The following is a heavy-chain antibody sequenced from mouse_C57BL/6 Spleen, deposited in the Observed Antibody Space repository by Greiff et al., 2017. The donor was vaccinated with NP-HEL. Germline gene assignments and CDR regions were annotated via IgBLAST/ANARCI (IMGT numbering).Heavy chain of an antibody. CDR1: GYTFTDYN. Sequence: DVKLQESGPELVKPGASVKMSCKASGYTFTDYNMHWVKQSHGKSLEWIGYINPNNGGTSYNQKFKGKATLTVNKSSSTAYMELRSLTSEDSAVYYCARSDGYGYFDVWGTGTTVTVSS. D-gene: IGHD2-3*01. J-gene: IGHJ1*03. CDR3: ARSDGYGYFDV. CDR2: INPNNGGT. V-gene: IGHV1-22*01.